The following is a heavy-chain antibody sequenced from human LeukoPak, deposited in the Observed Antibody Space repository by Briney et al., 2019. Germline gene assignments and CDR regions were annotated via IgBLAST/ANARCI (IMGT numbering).Heavy chain of an antibody. Sequence: PSETLSLTCTVSGGSISTYYWSWIRQPPGKGLEWIAHIHYSGSTKYNPSLKSRVTISVDTSMNQFSLKLSSVTAADTAVYYCARYGSGAYALDVWGQGTMVTVSS. V-gene: IGHV4-59*08. CDR1: GGSISTYY. CDR3: ARYGSGAYALDV. CDR2: IHYSGST. J-gene: IGHJ3*01. D-gene: IGHD3-10*01.